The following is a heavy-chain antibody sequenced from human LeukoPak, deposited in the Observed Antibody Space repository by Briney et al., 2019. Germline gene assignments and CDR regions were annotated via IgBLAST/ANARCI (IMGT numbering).Heavy chain of an antibody. J-gene: IGHJ4*02. CDR2: IYRGGST. V-gene: IGHV3-66*02. CDR3: AKDLRGGAVPGAIDY. D-gene: IGHD2-2*01. CDR1: GFTVSSNY. Sequence: PGGTLRLSCAASGFTVSSNYMNWVRQAPGKGPEWVSVIYRGGSTYYADSVKGRFTVSRDTSKNTVYLQLNSLRPEDTAVYYCAKDLRGGAVPGAIDYWGQGTLVTVSS.